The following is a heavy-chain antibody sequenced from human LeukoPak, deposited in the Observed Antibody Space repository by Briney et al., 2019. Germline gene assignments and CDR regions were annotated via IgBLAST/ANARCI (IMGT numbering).Heavy chain of an antibody. CDR1: GFTFSSYE. CDR3: ARGFIPGIAAAGTGTVGWFDP. D-gene: IGHD6-13*01. CDR2: ISSSGSTI. J-gene: IGHJ5*02. Sequence: GGPLRLSCAASGFTFSSYEMNWVRQAPGKGLEWVSYISSSGSTIYYADSVKGRFTISRDNAKNSLYLQMNSLRAEDTAVYYCARGFIPGIAAAGTGTVGWFDPWGQGTLVTVSS. V-gene: IGHV3-48*03.